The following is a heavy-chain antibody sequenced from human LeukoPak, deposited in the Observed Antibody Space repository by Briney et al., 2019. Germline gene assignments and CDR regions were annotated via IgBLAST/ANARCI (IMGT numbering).Heavy chain of an antibody. D-gene: IGHD3-22*01. J-gene: IGHJ4*02. V-gene: IGHV3-21*01. CDR2: ISSSSYI. Sequence: PGGSLRLSCAASGFTFSSYSMNWVRQAPGKGLEWVSSISSSSYIYYADSVKGRFTISRDNAKNSLYLQMNSLRAEDTAVYYCARALSYYYDSSGFHPFDYWGQGTLVTVSS. CDR3: ARALSYYYDSSGFHPFDY. CDR1: GFTFSSYS.